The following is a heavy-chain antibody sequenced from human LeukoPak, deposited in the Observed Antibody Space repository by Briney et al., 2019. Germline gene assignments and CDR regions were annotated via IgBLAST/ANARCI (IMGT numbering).Heavy chain of an antibody. V-gene: IGHV3-21*01. CDR1: GFTFSSYS. CDR3: AREGLGYCSGGSCSYDAFDI. J-gene: IGHJ3*02. Sequence: GGSLRLSCAASGFTFSSYSMNWVRQAPGKGLEWVPSISSSSSYIYYADSVKGRFTISRDNAKNSLYLQMNSLRAEDTAVYYCAREGLGYCSGGSCSYDAFDIWGQGTMVTVSS. CDR2: ISSSSSYI. D-gene: IGHD2-15*01.